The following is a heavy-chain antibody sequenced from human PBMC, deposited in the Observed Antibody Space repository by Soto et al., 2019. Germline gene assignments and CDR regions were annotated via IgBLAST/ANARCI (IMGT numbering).Heavy chain of an antibody. J-gene: IGHJ4*02. CDR2: ISSSSSTI. CDR1: GFTFSSYS. CDR3: ARDPDVGFTMVRGVILPFAY. Sequence: GGSLRLSCAASGFTFSSYSMNWVRQAPGKGLEWVSYISSSSSTIYYADSVKGRFTISRDNAKNSLYLQMNSLRAEDTAVYYCARDPDVGFTMVRGVILPFAYWGQGTLVTVSS. D-gene: IGHD3-10*01. V-gene: IGHV3-48*01.